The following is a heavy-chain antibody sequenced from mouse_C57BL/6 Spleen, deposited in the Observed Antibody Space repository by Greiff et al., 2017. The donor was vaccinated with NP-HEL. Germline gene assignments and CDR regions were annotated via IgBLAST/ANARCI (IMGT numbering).Heavy chain of an antibody. CDR1: GYTFTSYW. CDR3: ARRPRVYYYGSDWYFDV. Sequence: VQLQQPGAELVKPGASVKMSCKASGYTFTSYWITWVKQRPGQGLEWIGDIYPGSGSTNYNEKFKSKATLTVDTSSSTAYMQLSSLTSEDSAVYYCARRPRVYYYGSDWYFDVWGTGTTVTVSS. CDR2: IYPGSGST. V-gene: IGHV1-55*01. J-gene: IGHJ1*03. D-gene: IGHD1-1*01.